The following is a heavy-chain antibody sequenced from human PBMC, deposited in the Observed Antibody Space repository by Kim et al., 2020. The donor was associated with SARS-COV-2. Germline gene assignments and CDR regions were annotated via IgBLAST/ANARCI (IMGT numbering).Heavy chain of an antibody. J-gene: IGHJ4*02. Sequence: RPSYQGQVTISADKSISTAYLQWSRLKASDTAMYYCARSSSGWYSYYFDYWGQGTLVTVSS. V-gene: IGHV5-51*01. CDR3: ARSSSGWYSYYFDY. D-gene: IGHD6-19*01.